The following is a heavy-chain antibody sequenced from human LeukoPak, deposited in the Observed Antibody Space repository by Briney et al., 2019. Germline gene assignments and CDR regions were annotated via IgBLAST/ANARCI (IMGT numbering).Heavy chain of an antibody. Sequence: PSETLSLTCAVYGGSFSGYYWSWIRQPPGKGLEWIGEITHSGSTNYNPSLKSRVTISVDTSKNQFSLKLSSVTAADTAMYYCASRPVLRFLEWLLYPWGQGTLVTVSS. CDR3: ASRPVLRFLEWLLYP. J-gene: IGHJ5*02. CDR2: ITHSGST. CDR1: GGSFSGYY. V-gene: IGHV4-34*01. D-gene: IGHD3-3*01.